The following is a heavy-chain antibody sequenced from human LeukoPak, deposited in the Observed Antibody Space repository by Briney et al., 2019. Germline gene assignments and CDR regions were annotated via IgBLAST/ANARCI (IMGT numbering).Heavy chain of an antibody. CDR3: AREVGGSGSYYRRDYYYYMDV. J-gene: IGHJ6*03. CDR1: GYTFTSYY. CDR2: INPSGGST. D-gene: IGHD3-10*01. V-gene: IGHV1-46*01. Sequence: ASVKLSCKASGYTFTSYYMHWVRQAPRQALERTGIINPSGGSTSYAQKFQGRVTMTRDTSTSTVYMELSSLRSEDTAVYYCAREVGGSGSYYRRDYYYYMDVWGKGTTVTISS.